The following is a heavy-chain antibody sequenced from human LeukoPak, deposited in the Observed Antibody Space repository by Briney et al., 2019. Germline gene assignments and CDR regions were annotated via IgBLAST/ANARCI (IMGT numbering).Heavy chain of an antibody. CDR1: GFTFSSNS. V-gene: IGHV3-48*04. Sequence: GGSLRLSCAASGFTFSSNSMNWVRQAPGKGLEWVSYISSSSSTIYYADSVKGRFTISRDNAKNSLYLQMNSLRAEDTAVYYCARELVRDYMDVWGKGATVTVSS. D-gene: IGHD6-13*01. CDR3: ARELVRDYMDV. J-gene: IGHJ6*03. CDR2: ISSSSSTI.